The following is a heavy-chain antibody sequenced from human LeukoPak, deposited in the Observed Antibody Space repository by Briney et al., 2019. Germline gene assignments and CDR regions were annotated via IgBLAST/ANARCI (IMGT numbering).Heavy chain of an antibody. J-gene: IGHJ1*01. V-gene: IGHV3-48*03. CDR3: ARDYYDSSGYYRLQD. D-gene: IGHD3-22*01. CDR2: ISGSGTTI. CDR1: GFTFSSYE. Sequence: TGGSLRLSCAASGFTFSSYEMNWVRQAPGKGLEWLSYISGSGTTIYYADSVKGRFTISRDNAKNSLFLQMNSLRAEDTAVYYCARDYYDSSGYYRLQDWGQGTLVTVSS.